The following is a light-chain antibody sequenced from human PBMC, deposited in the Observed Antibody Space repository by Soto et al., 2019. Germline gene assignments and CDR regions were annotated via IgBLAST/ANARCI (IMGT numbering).Light chain of an antibody. CDR1: SSDIGGYKH. V-gene: IGLV2-14*01. CDR3: SSYTTSSTQV. Sequence: QSARTQPASVSGSPGHSITISCTGTSSDIGGYKHVSWYQQHPGKAPKLMIYEVSNRPSGVSNRFSGSNSGNTASLTISGLQAEDEADYYCSSYTTSSTQVFGTGTKVTV. J-gene: IGLJ1*01. CDR2: EVS.